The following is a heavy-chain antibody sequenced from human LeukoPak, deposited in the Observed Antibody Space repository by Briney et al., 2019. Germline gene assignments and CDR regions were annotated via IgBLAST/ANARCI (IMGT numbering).Heavy chain of an antibody. CDR3: VRAIGSNTL. V-gene: IGHV3-7*01. J-gene: IGHJ4*02. CDR1: GFTFTIYW. CDR2: INQDGSEK. Sequence: GGSLRLSCAASGFTFTIYWMSWVRQAPGEVLEWVANINQDGSEKYYVDSVKGRFTISRDNAKNSLYLQMNSLRAEDTAVYFCVRAIGSNTLWGQGTLVTVSS. D-gene: IGHD4-23*01.